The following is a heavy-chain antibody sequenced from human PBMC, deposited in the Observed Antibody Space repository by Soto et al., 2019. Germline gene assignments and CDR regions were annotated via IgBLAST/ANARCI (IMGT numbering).Heavy chain of an antibody. V-gene: IGHV2-5*02. Sequence: GPTLVNPTQTLTLTCTFSGFSLSTSGVGVGWIRQPPGKALEWLALIYWDDDKRYSPSLKSRLTITKDTSKNQVVLTMTNMDPVDTATYYCAHRRDVGYSYGSNWFDPWGQGTLVTVSS. CDR1: GFSLSTSGVG. J-gene: IGHJ5*02. CDR2: IYWDDDK. D-gene: IGHD5-18*01. CDR3: AHRRDVGYSYGSNWFDP.